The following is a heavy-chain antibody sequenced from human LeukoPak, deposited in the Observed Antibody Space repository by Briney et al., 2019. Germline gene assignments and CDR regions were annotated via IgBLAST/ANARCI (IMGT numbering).Heavy chain of an antibody. CDR2: ISTSGSTI. CDR3: ARDPYGSGRNWFDS. CDR1: GFTFSSYE. Sequence: GGSLRLSCAASGFTFSSYEMNWVRQAPGKGPEWVSYISTSGSTIYYSDSVKGRFTISRDNANNSLYLQMNSLRAEDTAVYYCARDPYGSGRNWFDSWGQGTLVTVSS. V-gene: IGHV3-48*03. D-gene: IGHD3-10*01. J-gene: IGHJ5*01.